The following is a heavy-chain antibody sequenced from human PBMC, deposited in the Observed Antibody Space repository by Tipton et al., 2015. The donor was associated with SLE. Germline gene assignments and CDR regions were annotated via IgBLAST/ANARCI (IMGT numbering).Heavy chain of an antibody. CDR3: AREVYSGSYYYYYGMDV. Sequence: QSGAEVKRPGASVKVSCKASGHTLTTNYIHWVRQAPGQGLEWMGWISTYNANTHYAQKLQGRVTMTTYTSTSTAYMELRSLRSDDTAVYYCAREVYSGSYYYYYGMDVWGQGTTVTISS. V-gene: IGHV1-18*04. CDR2: ISTYNANT. J-gene: IGHJ6*02. CDR1: GHTLTTNY. D-gene: IGHD3-10*01.